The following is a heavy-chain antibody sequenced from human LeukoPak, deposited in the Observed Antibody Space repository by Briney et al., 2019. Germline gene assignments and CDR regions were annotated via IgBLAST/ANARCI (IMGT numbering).Heavy chain of an antibody. D-gene: IGHD2-2*02. V-gene: IGHV4-38-2*01. Sequence: SETLSLTCAVSGYSISSGYYWGWLRQPPGKGLEWIGSIYHSGSTYYNPSLKSRVTISVDTSKNQFSLKLSSVTAADTAVYYCVRQVVPAAIHSQFFFDYWGQGTLVTVSS. CDR2: IYHSGST. CDR1: GYSISSGYY. J-gene: IGHJ4*02. CDR3: VRQVVPAAIHSQFFFDY.